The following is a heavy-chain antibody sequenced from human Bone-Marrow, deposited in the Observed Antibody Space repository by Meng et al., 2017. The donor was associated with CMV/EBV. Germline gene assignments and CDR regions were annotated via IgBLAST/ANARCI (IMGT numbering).Heavy chain of an antibody. Sequence: GSLRLSCAASGFTFSSYEMNWVRQAPGKGLEWIGSIYYSGSTYYNPSLKSRVTISVDTSKNQFSLKLSSVTAADTAVYYCARHGGHGITMIVGFDYWGQGTLVTVSS. CDR2: IYYSGST. V-gene: IGHV4-39*01. CDR3: ARHGGHGITMIVGFDY. J-gene: IGHJ4*02. CDR1: GFTFSSYE. D-gene: IGHD3-22*01.